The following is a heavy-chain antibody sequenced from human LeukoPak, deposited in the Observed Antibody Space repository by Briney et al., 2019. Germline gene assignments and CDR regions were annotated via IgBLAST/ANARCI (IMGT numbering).Heavy chain of an antibody. V-gene: IGHV4-34*01. Sequence: SETLSLTCAVYGGSSSGYYWSWIRQPPGKGLEWIGEINHSGSTNYNPSLKSRVTISVDTSKNQFSLKLSSVTAADTAVYYCARGGIVATIPWVYWAQGTLVTVSS. CDR3: ARGGIVATIPWVY. D-gene: IGHD5-12*01. CDR2: INHSGST. CDR1: GGSSSGYY. J-gene: IGHJ4*02.